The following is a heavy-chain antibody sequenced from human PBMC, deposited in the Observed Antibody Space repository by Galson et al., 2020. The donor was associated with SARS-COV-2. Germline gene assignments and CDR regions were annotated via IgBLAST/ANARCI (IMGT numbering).Heavy chain of an antibody. D-gene: IGHD6-6*01. CDR3: AKMGIAARQPFYFDY. J-gene: IGHJ4*02. CDR1: GFTFSSYA. V-gene: IGHV3-23*01. Sequence: GESLKISCAASGFTFSSYAMSWVRQAPGKGLEWVSAISGSGGSTYYADSVKGRFTISRDNSKNTLYLQMNSLRAEDTAVYYCAKMGIAARQPFYFDYWGQGTLVTVSS. CDR2: ISGSGGST.